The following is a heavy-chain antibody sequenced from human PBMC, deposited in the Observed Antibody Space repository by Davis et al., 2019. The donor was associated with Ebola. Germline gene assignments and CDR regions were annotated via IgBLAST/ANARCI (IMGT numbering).Heavy chain of an antibody. CDR1: GFTFSGSA. Sequence: GESLKISCAASGFTFSGSAMHWVRQASGKGLEWVGRIRSKANSYATAYAASVKGRFTISRDDSKNTAYLQMNSLKTEDTAVYYCTSTVTDSDYWGQGTLVTVSS. CDR3: TSTVTDSDY. V-gene: IGHV3-73*01. J-gene: IGHJ4*02. D-gene: IGHD4-11*01. CDR2: IRSKANSYAT.